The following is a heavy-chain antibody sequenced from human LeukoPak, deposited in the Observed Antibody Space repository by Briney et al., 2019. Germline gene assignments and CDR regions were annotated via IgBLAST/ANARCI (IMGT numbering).Heavy chain of an antibody. CDR3: ARGGGFGENYYYYMDV. CDR1: GFTFSSYE. D-gene: IGHD3-10*01. Sequence: PGGSPRLSCAASGFTFSSYEMNWVRQAPGKGLEWVSYISSSGSTIYYADSVKGRFTISRDNAKNSLYLQMNSLRAEDTAVYYCARGGGFGENYYYYMDVWGKGTTVTISS. J-gene: IGHJ6*03. V-gene: IGHV3-48*03. CDR2: ISSSGSTI.